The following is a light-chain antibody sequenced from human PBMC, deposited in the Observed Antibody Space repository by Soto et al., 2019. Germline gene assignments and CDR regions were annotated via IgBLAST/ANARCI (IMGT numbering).Light chain of an antibody. CDR2: AAS. J-gene: IGKJ3*01. Sequence: DIQMTQSPSSLSASVGDRVTITCRASQSIGRYLNWYQQKPGKAPQLLIYAASSLQRGVPSRFSGSGSGTDFTLTISSLQPEDFATYFCQQSYITLGFGPGTKVDIK. CDR1: QSIGRY. CDR3: QQSYITLG. V-gene: IGKV1-39*01.